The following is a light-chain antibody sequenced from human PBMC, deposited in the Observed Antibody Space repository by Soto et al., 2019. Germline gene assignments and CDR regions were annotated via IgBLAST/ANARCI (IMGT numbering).Light chain of an antibody. Sequence: EIVLTQSPGTLSFSPGERATLSCGTSQSISSKFFAWYQQKPGQAPRLLIYGTSIRATGIPDRFSGSGSGTDFTLTISRLEPEDFAVYFCHQYGGSPITFGQGTRLEIK. CDR3: HQYGGSPIT. V-gene: IGKV3-20*01. CDR1: QSISSKF. J-gene: IGKJ5*01. CDR2: GTS.